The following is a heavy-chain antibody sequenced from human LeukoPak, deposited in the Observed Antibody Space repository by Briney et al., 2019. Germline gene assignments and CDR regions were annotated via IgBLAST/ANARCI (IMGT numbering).Heavy chain of an antibody. Sequence: GGSLRLSCAASGFTFDDYAMHWVRQAPGKGLEWVSLISGDGGSTYYADSVKGRFTISRDNSKNSLYLQMNSLRTEDTVLYYCAKDMVVPAAKENYFDYWGQGTLVTVSS. V-gene: IGHV3-43*02. D-gene: IGHD2-2*01. CDR3: AKDMVVPAAKENYFDY. CDR1: GFTFDDYA. J-gene: IGHJ4*02. CDR2: ISGDGGST.